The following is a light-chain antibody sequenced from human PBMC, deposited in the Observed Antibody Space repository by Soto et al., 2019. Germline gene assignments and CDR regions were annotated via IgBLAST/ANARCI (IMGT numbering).Light chain of an antibody. CDR3: CSYAGTYTFYV. Sequence: QSALTQPRSVSGSPGQSVTISCTGTSSDVGGYDYVSWYRQHPGKAPKLMIYDVTKRPSGVPNRFSGSRSGNTASLTISGLQAEDDADYYCCSYAGTYTFYVFGTGTKVTVL. CDR1: SSDVGGYDY. J-gene: IGLJ1*01. CDR2: DVT. V-gene: IGLV2-11*01.